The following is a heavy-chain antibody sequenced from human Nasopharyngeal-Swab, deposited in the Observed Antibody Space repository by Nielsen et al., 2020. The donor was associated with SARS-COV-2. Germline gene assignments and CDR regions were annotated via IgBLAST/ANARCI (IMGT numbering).Heavy chain of an antibody. CDR3: ASSPGIAAPTGMDV. V-gene: IGHV3-30*04. CDR2: ISYDGSNK. J-gene: IGHJ6*02. D-gene: IGHD6-13*01. Sequence: GGSLKISCAASGFTFSSYAMHWVRQAPGKGLEWVAVISYDGSNKYYADSVKGRFTISRDNSKNTLYLQMNSLRAEDTAVYYCASSPGIAAPTGMDVWGQGTTVTVSS. CDR1: GFTFSSYA.